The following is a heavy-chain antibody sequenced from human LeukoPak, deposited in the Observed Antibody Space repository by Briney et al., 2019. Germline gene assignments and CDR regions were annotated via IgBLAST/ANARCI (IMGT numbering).Heavy chain of an antibody. J-gene: IGHJ2*01. D-gene: IGHD5-12*01. Sequence: SETLSLTCTVSGGSISTYYWNWIRQPPGKGLEWIGYVYYTGSTNYNPSLKSRVTISVDTSKNQFSLKLTSVTAADTAVYYCAKDGGGGYVTDWYFDLWGRGTLAAVSS. CDR2: VYYTGST. V-gene: IGHV4-59*01. CDR1: GGSISTYY. CDR3: AKDGGGGYVTDWYFDL.